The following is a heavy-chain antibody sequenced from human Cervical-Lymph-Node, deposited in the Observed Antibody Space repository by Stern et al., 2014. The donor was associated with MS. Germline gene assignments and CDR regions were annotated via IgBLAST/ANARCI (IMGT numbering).Heavy chain of an antibody. CDR2: INHNGDT. V-gene: IGHV4-34*01. CDR3: ARGPQHSSWYFPFDY. D-gene: IGHD6-13*01. CDR1: GGSFSDYY. Sequence: QVQLQQWGAGLLKPSETLSLTCGVSGGSFSDYYWSWIRQAPGQGLEWIGEINHNGDTNYNPSLKSRVSLSVDTSKNQFSLKLSSVTAADTSVYYCARGPQHSSWYFPFDYWGQGTLVTVSS. J-gene: IGHJ4*02.